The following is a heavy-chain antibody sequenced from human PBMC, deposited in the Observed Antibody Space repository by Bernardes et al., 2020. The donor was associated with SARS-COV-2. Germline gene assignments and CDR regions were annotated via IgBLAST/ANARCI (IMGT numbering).Heavy chain of an antibody. CDR3: AKYTSGCYED. D-gene: IGHD6-19*01. CDR2: ISSRSTYM. CDR1: GFTFSDYN. J-gene: IGHJ4*02. Sequence: SLRLSCSASGFTFSDYNMHWVRQAPGKGLEWVSCISSRSTYMYYADSVKGRFTISRDNTKNSLYLQMNSLRAEDTAVYYCAKYTSGCYEDWGQGTLVTVSS. V-gene: IGHV3-21*01.